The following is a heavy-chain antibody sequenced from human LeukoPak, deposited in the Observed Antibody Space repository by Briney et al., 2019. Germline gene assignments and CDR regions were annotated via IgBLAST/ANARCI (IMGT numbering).Heavy chain of an antibody. J-gene: IGHJ4*02. CDR2: INPSGGST. CDR1: GYTFTSYY. V-gene: IGHV1-46*01. CDR3: ARDDVVVVGIDY. Sequence: ASVKVSCKASGYTFTSYYMHWVRQAPGQGLEWMGIINPSGGSTSYAQKFQGRVTMTRDTSTSTVYMELSSLRSEDTAGYYCARDDVVVVGIDYWGQGTLVTVSS. D-gene: IGHD2-15*01.